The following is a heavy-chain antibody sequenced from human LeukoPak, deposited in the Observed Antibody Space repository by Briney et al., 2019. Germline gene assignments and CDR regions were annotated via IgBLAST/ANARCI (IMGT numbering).Heavy chain of an antibody. J-gene: IGHJ4*02. V-gene: IGHV3-23*01. D-gene: IGHD3-22*01. CDR2: VSGSGRGENT. Sequence: GGSLRLSCAASGFTFSSSAMSWVRQAPGKGLEWVSNVSGSGRGENTYYADSVKGRFTISRDNAKNSLYLLMNSLRAEDTAVYYCARNASLYYYDSSGYSFDYWGQGTLVTVSS. CDR3: ARNASLYYYDSSGYSFDY. CDR1: GFTFSSSA.